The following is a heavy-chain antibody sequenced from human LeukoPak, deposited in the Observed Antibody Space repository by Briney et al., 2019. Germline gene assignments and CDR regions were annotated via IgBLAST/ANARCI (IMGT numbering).Heavy chain of an antibody. CDR2: INPSGGST. D-gene: IGHD3-16*01. J-gene: IGHJ5*02. V-gene: IGHV1-46*01. CDR3: ARDLGGVRFDP. CDR1: GYTFTGYY. Sequence: ASVKVSCKASGYTFTGYYMHWVRQAPGQGLEWMGIINPSGGSTSYAQKFQGRVTMTRDTPTSTVYMELSSLRSEDTAVYYCARDLGGVRFDPWGQGTLVTVSS.